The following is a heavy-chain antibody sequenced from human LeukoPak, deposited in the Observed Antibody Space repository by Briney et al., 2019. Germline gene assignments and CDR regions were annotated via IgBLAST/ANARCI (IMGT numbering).Heavy chain of an antibody. J-gene: IGHJ4*02. CDR3: ARAPHGSGCDY. Sequence: SQTLSLTCTISGDSVSSNSATWIWIRQSPSRGLEWLGRTYYRSKWYNDYGLSVKSRITVNPDTSKNQFSLQLNSVTPEDTAVYYCARAPHGSGCDYWSQGALVTVSS. D-gene: IGHD6-19*01. CDR2: TYYRSKWYN. CDR1: GDSVSSNSAT. V-gene: IGHV6-1*01.